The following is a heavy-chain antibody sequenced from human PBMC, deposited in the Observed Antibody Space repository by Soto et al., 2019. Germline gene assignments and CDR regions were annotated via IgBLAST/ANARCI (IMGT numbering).Heavy chain of an antibody. CDR3: ARDQAFGYFDY. Sequence: ASVKVSCKAYGGTFSSYAISWVRQAPGQGLEWMGGIIPVFGTANYAQKFQGRVTITADESTSTAYMELSSLRSEDTAVYYCARDQAFGYFDYWGQGTLVTVSS. CDR1: GGTFSSYA. J-gene: IGHJ4*02. V-gene: IGHV1-69*13. D-gene: IGHD3-16*01. CDR2: IIPVFGTA.